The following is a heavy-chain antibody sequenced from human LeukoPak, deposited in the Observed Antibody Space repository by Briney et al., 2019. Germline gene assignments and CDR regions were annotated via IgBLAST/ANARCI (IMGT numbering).Heavy chain of an antibody. CDR1: GFSFSDYA. CDR2: ISYDGTTK. Sequence: GGSLRLSCAASGFSFSDYAMHWVRQAPGKGPEWVAVISYDGTTKYYAESVKGRFTISRDNSKNTLYLQMNSLRAEDTAVYYCARWSGTGYYTFDYWGQGTLVTVSS. CDR3: ARWSGTGYYTFDY. D-gene: IGHD3/OR15-3a*01. J-gene: IGHJ4*02. V-gene: IGHV3-30*01.